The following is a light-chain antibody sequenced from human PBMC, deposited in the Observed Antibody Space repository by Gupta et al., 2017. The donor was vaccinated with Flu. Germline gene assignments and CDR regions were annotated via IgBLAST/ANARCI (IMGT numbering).Light chain of an antibody. J-gene: IGLJ2*01. CDR3: QAWDSSTVV. CDR2: QDS. CDR1: KLGDKF. V-gene: IGLV3-1*01. Sequence: SYELTQPPSVSVSPGQTASLTCSGDKLGDKFVCWYQQKPGQSPVLVIYQDSKRPSGNPERFSGSNSGNTATLTISGTQAMDEADYSCQAWDSSTVVFGGGTKLTVL.